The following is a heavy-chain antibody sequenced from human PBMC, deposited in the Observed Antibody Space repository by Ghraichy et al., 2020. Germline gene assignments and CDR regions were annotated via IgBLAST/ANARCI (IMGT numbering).Heavy chain of an antibody. D-gene: IGHD3/OR15-3a*01. V-gene: IGHV4-39*01. Sequence: SETLSLTCTVSGGSISSSSYYWGWIRQPPGKGLEWIGSIYYSGSTYYNPSLKSRVTISVDTSKNQFSLKLSSVTAADTAVYYCATRPGLGDYFDYWGQGTLVTVSS. CDR2: IYYSGST. CDR1: GGSISSSSYY. CDR3: ATRPGLGDYFDY. J-gene: IGHJ4*02.